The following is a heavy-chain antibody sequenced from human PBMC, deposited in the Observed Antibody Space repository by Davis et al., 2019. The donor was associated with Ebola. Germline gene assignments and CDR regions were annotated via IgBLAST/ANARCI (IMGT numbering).Heavy chain of an antibody. J-gene: IGHJ6*02. V-gene: IGHV1-46*01. CDR1: GYTFTSYY. CDR2: INPSGGST. CDR3: ARDLSYSYYYHYYGMDV. D-gene: IGHD3-10*01. Sequence: ASVKVSCKASGYTFTSYYMHWVRQAPGQGLEWMGIINPSGGSTSYAQKFQGRVTMTRDTSTSTVYMELSSLRSEDTAVYYCARDLSYSYYYHYYGMDVWGQGTTVTVSS.